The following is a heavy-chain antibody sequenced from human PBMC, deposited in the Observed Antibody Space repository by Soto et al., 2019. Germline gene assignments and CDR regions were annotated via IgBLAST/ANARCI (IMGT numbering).Heavy chain of an antibody. CDR1: GGSISRGVYS. D-gene: IGHD4-17*01. V-gene: IGHV4-30-2*01. Sequence: SETLSLTCAVSGGSISRGVYSWSWIRQPPGKGLEWIGYIYHSGSTYYNPSLKSRDTISVDRSKNQFSLKLSSVTAADTAVYYCARAMTTVTTIDYWGQGTLVTVSS. CDR2: IYHSGST. J-gene: IGHJ4*02. CDR3: ARAMTTVTTIDY.